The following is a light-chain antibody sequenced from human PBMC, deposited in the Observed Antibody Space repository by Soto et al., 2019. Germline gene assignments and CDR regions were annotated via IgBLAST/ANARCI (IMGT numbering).Light chain of an antibody. CDR2: RNN. Sequence: QSVLTQPPSVSGAPLQRVTISCSGSDSNIGNNAVNWYQLVPGKAPKVVIYRNNVVLSGVSDRIYGSKSGTSASLAISRLQSEDEGDYYVAAWDGSLDAQVFGRGSKPTVL. CDR1: DSNIGNNA. V-gene: IGLV1-36*01. CDR3: AAWDGSLDAQV. J-gene: IGLJ3*02.